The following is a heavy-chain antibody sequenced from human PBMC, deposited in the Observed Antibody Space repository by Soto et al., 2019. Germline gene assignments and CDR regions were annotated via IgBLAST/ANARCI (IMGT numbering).Heavy chain of an antibody. J-gene: IGHJ4*02. D-gene: IGHD2-21*01. CDR1: GGSLRDNY. Sequence: QVQLQQWGAGLLKPSETLSLTCGVSGGSLRDNYWGWIRQPPGKGLEWIGEINHYGTINYNPSLRSRVTISVDTSNNQVSLKLGSVTAADTALYYCARGGNIVRGLAAPFDYWGQGTLVTVSA. CDR2: INHYGTI. CDR3: ARGGNIVRGLAAPFDY. V-gene: IGHV4-34*01.